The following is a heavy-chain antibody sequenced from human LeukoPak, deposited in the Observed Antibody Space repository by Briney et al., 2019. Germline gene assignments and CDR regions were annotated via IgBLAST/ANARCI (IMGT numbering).Heavy chain of an antibody. CDR3: ATFRARAFDI. CDR1: GFTFSSYS. V-gene: IGHV3-48*01. Sequence: GGSLRLSCAASGFTFSSYSMNWVRQAPGKGLEWVSYISSSSSTIYYADAVKGRFTISRDNAKNSLYLQMNSLRAEDTAVYYCATFRARAFDIWGQGTMVTVSS. J-gene: IGHJ3*02. CDR2: ISSSSSTI.